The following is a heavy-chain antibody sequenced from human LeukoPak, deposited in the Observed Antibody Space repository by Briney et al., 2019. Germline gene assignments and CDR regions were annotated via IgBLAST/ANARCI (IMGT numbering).Heavy chain of an antibody. CDR1: GGTFSSYA. J-gene: IGHJ5*02. Sequence: GASVKVSCKASGGTFSSYAISWVRQAPGQGLEWMGGIIPIFGTANYAQKFQGRVTITADESTSTAYMELGSLRSEDTAVYYCATRYCSGGSCYNPFDPWGQGTLVTVSS. V-gene: IGHV1-69*13. CDR3: ATRYCSGGSCYNPFDP. CDR2: IIPIFGTA. D-gene: IGHD2-15*01.